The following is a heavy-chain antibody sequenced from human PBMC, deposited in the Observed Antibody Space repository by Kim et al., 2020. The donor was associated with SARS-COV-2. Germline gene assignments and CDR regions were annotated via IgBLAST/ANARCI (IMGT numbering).Heavy chain of an antibody. Sequence: TSRVTITVATSKNQFSLKLSSVTAADTAVYYCARHGERIQRWSLILNFDYWGQGTLVTVSS. V-gene: IGHV4-39*01. D-gene: IGHD5-18*01. J-gene: IGHJ4*02. CDR3: ARHGERIQRWSLILNFDY.